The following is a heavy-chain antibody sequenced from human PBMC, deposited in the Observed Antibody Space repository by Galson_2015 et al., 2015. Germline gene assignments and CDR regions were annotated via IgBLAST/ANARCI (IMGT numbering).Heavy chain of an antibody. CDR2: ISSSGSTI. J-gene: IGHJ3*02. Sequence: SLRLSCAASGFTFSSYEMNWVRQAPGKGLEWVSYISSSGSTIYYADSVKGRFTISRDNAKNSLYLQMNSLRAEDTAIYYCARRGYRSGWYYGFDIWGQGTMVTASS. CDR1: GFTFSSYE. V-gene: IGHV3-48*03. D-gene: IGHD6-19*01. CDR3: ARRGYRSGWYYGFDI.